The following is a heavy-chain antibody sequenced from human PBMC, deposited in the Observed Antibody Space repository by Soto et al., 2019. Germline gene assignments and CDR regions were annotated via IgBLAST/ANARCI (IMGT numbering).Heavy chain of an antibody. CDR3: ARDVSLESINIFGY. J-gene: IGHJ4*02. Sequence: SVKVSCKASGGTFSSYAISWVRQAPGQGLEWMGGIIPIFGTANYAQKFQGRVTITADESTSTAYMELSSLRSEDTAVYYCARDVSLESINIFGYWGQGPLVTVS. CDR2: IIPIFGTA. V-gene: IGHV1-69*13. CDR1: GGTFSSYA. D-gene: IGHD2-21*01.